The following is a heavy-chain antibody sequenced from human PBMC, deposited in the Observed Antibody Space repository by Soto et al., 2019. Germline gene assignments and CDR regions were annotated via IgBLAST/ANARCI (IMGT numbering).Heavy chain of an antibody. CDR1: GGSINSGRSS. CDR2: IYHSGST. V-gene: IGHV4-30-2*06. J-gene: IGHJ4*02. Sequence: SETLSLTCSVSGGSINSGRSSWNWIRQSPGKGLEWIAYIYHSGSTYYNPSLKSRVTISVDRSENQFSLKLTSVTAADTAVYYCATSQKGYNWNYFDHWGQGALVTVSS. CDR3: ATSQKGYNWNYFDH. D-gene: IGHD1-20*01.